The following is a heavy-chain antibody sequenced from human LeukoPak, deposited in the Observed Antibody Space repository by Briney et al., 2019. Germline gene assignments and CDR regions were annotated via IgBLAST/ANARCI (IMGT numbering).Heavy chain of an antibody. Sequence: PGRSLRLSCAASGFTFSSYAMHWVRQAPGKGLEWVAVISYDGSNKYYADSVKGRFTISRDNSKNTLYLQMNSLRAEDTAVYYCARSITIFGVVTDPYYYYCMDVWGQGTTVTVSS. D-gene: IGHD3-3*01. CDR3: ARSITIFGVVTDPYYYYCMDV. J-gene: IGHJ6*02. CDR2: ISYDGSNK. CDR1: GFTFSSYA. V-gene: IGHV3-30-3*01.